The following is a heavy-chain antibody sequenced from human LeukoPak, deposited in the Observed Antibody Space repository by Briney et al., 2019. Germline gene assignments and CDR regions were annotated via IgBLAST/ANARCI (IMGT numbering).Heavy chain of an antibody. J-gene: IGHJ6*02. D-gene: IGHD4-17*01. CDR2: NSGST. V-gene: IGHV4-39*01. CDR1: GGSISSSTYS. CDR3: ARQGYGDYGGNYYGMDV. Sequence: SETLSLTCSVSGGSISSSTYSWAWIRQPPGRGLEWIGNNSGSTYYDPSLKSRVTISADTSKNQFSLKLSSVTAADTAVYYCARQGYGDYGGNYYGMDVWGQGTTVTVSS.